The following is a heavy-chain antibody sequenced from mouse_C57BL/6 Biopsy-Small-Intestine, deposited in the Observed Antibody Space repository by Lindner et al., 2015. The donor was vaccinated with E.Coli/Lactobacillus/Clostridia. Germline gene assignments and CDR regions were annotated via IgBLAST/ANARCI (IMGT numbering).Heavy chain of an antibody. CDR2: INSGSNTI. CDR1: GFTFSDYG. V-gene: IGHV5-17*01. CDR3: ARPFYYALDF. J-gene: IGHJ4*01. Sequence: VQLQESGGGLVEPGGSRKLSCTASGFTFSDYGMHWVRQAPEMGLEWVAYINSGSNTIYYADTVKGRFNISRDNAKSTLFLQMTSLRSDDTAMYYCARPFYYALDFWGQGTSVTVSS.